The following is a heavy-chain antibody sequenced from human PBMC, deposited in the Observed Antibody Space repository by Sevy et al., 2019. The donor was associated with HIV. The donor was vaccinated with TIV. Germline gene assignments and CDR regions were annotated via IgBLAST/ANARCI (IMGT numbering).Heavy chain of an antibody. V-gene: IGHV3-23*01. CDR2: ISEGGKNT. CDR3: ARERVADHSSWDFDF. Sequence: GGSLRLSCTASGFTFSSHDMVWVLQAPGKELEWVSGISEGGKNTYYADSVRGRFTISRDDSKITVYLQMNSLRAADTALYYCARERVADHSSWDFDFWGQGTLVTVSS. J-gene: IGHJ4*02. CDR1: GFTFSSHD. D-gene: IGHD6-13*01.